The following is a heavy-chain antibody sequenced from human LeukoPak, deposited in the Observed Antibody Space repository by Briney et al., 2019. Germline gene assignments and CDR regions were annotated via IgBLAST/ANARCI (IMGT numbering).Heavy chain of an antibody. CDR1: GGTFSSYA. CDR3: ARRSTGIAAAGPTSFDY. D-gene: IGHD6-13*01. J-gene: IGHJ4*02. V-gene: IGHV1-69*13. Sequence: ASVKVSCKASGGTFSSYAISWVRQAPGQGLEWMGGIIPIFGTANYAQKFQGRVTITADESTSTAYMELSSLRSEDTAVYYRARRSTGIAAAGPTSFDYWGQGTLVTVSS. CDR2: IIPIFGTA.